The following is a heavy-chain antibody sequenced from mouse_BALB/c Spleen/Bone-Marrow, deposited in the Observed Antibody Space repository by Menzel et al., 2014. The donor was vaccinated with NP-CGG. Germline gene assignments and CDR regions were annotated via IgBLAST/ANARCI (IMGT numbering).Heavy chain of an antibody. CDR3: ARRGYDNSYWYFSV. J-gene: IGHJ1*01. CDR1: GFTFSSYG. V-gene: IGHV5-6*01. CDR2: ISSGGSHT. Sequence: VQLQQSGGDLVKPGGSLKLSCAASGFTFSSYGMSWVRQTPDKRLEWVATISSGGSHTYYPDSVKGRFTISRDNAKNTLYLQMSSLKSEDTAIYYCARRGYDNSYWYFSVWGAGTTVTVSS. D-gene: IGHD2-10*02.